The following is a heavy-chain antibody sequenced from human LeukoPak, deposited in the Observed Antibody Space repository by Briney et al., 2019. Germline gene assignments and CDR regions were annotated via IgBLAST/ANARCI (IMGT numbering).Heavy chain of an antibody. CDR3: ARGHRMVRGVIAFGPFDY. J-gene: IGHJ4*02. D-gene: IGHD3-10*01. V-gene: IGHV4-30-4*07. CDR2: IYYSGST. Sequence: SETLSLTCAVSGGSISSGGYSWSWIRQPPGKGLEWIGYIYYSGSTYYNPSLKSRVTISVDTSKNQFSLKLSSVTAADTAVYYCARGHRMVRGVIAFGPFDYWGQGTLVTVSS. CDR1: GGSISSGGYS.